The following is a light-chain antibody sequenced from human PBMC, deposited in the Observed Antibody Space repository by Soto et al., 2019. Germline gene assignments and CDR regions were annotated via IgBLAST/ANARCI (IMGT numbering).Light chain of an antibody. CDR3: QHYVSSPLT. V-gene: IGKV3-20*01. Sequence: EIVLTPSPGTLSLSPGERATLSCRASQSVSSGYLAWYQQKVGQAPRLLIYGASSRATGIPDRFSGSGSGTDFTLTITRLEPEDFAVYYCQHYVSSPLTFGGGTKVEIK. J-gene: IGKJ4*01. CDR2: GAS. CDR1: QSVSSGY.